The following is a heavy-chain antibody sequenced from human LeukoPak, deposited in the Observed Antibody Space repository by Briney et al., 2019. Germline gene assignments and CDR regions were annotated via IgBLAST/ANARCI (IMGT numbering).Heavy chain of an antibody. V-gene: IGHV3-48*01. J-gene: IGHJ6*03. D-gene: IGHD3-3*01. CDR3: ARNFLEWLLNYYYYMDV. Sequence: GGSLRLSCAASGFTFSSYSMNWVRQAPGKGLEWVSYISSSSSTIYYADSVKGRFTISRDNAKNSLYLQMNSLRAEDTAVYYCARNFLEWLLNYYYYMDVWGKGTTVTVSS. CDR1: GFTFSSYS. CDR2: ISSSSSTI.